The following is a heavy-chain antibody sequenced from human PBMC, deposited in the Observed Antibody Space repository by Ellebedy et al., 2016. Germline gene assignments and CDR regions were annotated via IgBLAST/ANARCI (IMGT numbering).Heavy chain of an antibody. CDR3: ARGLSRYYFALDV. CDR2: IYYSGTT. Sequence: SETLSLTXTVSGATISSSTYYWGWIRQPPGKGLEWIGSIYYSGTTYYSPSLKSRLTISIDTSKTQYSLKLTSMAAADTAVYYCARGLSRYYFALDVWGQGTTVTVSS. V-gene: IGHV4-39*07. CDR1: GATISSSTYY. J-gene: IGHJ6*02.